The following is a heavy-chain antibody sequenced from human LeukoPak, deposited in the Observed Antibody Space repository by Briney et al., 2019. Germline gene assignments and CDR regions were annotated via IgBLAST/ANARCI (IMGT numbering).Heavy chain of an antibody. J-gene: IGHJ6*02. CDR1: GYTFTSYD. D-gene: IGHD6-19*01. CDR2: MNPNSGNT. V-gene: IGHV1-8*02. Sequence: ASVKVSCTASGYTFTSYDINWVRQATGQGLEWMGWMNPNSGNTGYAQKFQGRVTMTRNTSISTAYMELSSLRSEDTAVYYCARGRMQWLFRYYYYGMDVWGQGTTVTVSS. CDR3: ARGRMQWLFRYYYYGMDV.